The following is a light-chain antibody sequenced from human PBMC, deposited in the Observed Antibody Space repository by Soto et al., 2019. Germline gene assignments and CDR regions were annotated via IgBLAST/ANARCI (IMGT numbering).Light chain of an antibody. Sequence: DIVLTQSPASLSLSPGERATLACRASQRVSSYLAWYQQIPGQAPRRLIYDASNRATGIPARFSGSGSGTDFTPTSSRLEPEDFAVYYGQQRSMITFGQGTRLEIK. CDR3: QQRSMIT. CDR1: QRVSSY. CDR2: DAS. V-gene: IGKV3-11*01. J-gene: IGKJ5*01.